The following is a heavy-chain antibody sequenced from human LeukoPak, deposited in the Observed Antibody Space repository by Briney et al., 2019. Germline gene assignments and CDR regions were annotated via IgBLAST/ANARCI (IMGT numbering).Heavy chain of an antibody. Sequence: SQTLSLTCTVSGGSISSGGYYWSWIRQHPGKGLEWIGYIYYSGSTYYNPSLKSRVTISVDTSKNQFSLKLSSVTAADTAVYYCARDSAARPYYYYYYMDVWGKGTTVTVSS. V-gene: IGHV4-31*03. CDR3: ARDSAARPYYYYYYMDV. D-gene: IGHD6-6*01. CDR1: GGSISSGGYY. CDR2: IYYSGST. J-gene: IGHJ6*03.